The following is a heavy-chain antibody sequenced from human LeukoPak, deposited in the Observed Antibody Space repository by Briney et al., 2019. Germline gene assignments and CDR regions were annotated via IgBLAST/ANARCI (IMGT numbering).Heavy chain of an antibody. J-gene: IGHJ4*02. D-gene: IGHD2-21*01. CDR2: ISDGGSYT. CDR1: GFSFSSHW. Sequence: PGGSLRLSCAASGFSFSSHWVHWVRQAPGKGLVWVSRISDGGSYTSNVDPVKGRFTISRDNVNNMLYLHMNSLRAEDTAVYYCASFGISWRSSYWGQGTLVTVSS. V-gene: IGHV3-74*01. CDR3: ASFGISWRSSY.